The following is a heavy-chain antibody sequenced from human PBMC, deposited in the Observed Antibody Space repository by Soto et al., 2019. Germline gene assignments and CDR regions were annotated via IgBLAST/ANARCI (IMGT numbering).Heavy chain of an antibody. J-gene: IGHJ5*02. D-gene: IGHD3-3*01. V-gene: IGHV1-18*01. CDR2: ISAYNGNT. Sequence: ASVKVSCKASGYTFTSYGISWVRQALGQGLEWMGWISAYNGNTNYAQKLQGRVTMTTDTSTSTAYMELRSLRSDDTAVYYCARACSLRTYYDFLSGDLMEGNKFDPWGQGTLVTVSS. CDR1: GYTFTSYG. CDR3: ARACSLRTYYDFLSGDLMEGNKFDP.